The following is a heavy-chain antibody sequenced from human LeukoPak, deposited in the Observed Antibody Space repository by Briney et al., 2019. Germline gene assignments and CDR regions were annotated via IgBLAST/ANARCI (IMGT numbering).Heavy chain of an antibody. J-gene: IGHJ5*02. D-gene: IGHD6-25*01. CDR2: IYTSGST. CDR3: ARDHRKQRNWFDP. CDR1: GGSISSGSYY. V-gene: IGHV4-61*02. Sequence: SQTLSLTCTVSGGSISSGSYYWSWIRQPAGKGLEWIGRIYTSGSTNYNPSLKSRVTISVDTSKNQFSLKLSSVTAADTAVYYCARDHRKQRNWFDPWGQGTLVTVSS.